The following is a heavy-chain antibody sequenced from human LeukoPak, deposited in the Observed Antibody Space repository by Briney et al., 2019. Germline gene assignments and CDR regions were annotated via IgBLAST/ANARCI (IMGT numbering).Heavy chain of an antibody. CDR2: INHSGST. CDR3: ARGVYGSGSYYVPFDY. D-gene: IGHD3-10*01. CDR1: GGSISTYY. V-gene: IGHV4-59*01. Sequence: SETLSLTCTVSGGSISTYYWSWIRQPPGRGLEWIGYINHSGSTNYNPSLWSRVTISVDTSKKQFSLRLSSVTAADTAVYYCARGVYGSGSYYVPFDYWGQGTLVTVSS. J-gene: IGHJ4*02.